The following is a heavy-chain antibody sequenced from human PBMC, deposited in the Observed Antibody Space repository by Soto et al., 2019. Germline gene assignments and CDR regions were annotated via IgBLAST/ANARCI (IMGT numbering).Heavy chain of an antibody. CDR1: GFSFSAYG. CDR3: AKDRGNGDTPNIYSYYGIEV. J-gene: IGHJ6*02. Sequence: GGSLRLSCAVSGFSFSAYGMSWVRQAPGKGLEWISFISGGGGTIYYADSVKGRFISSRDNSKSTLYLQMTSLSVDDTAVYYCAKDRGNGDTPNIYSYYGIEVWGQGTTVTVSS. V-gene: IGHV3-23*01. D-gene: IGHD2-21*02. CDR2: ISGGGGTI.